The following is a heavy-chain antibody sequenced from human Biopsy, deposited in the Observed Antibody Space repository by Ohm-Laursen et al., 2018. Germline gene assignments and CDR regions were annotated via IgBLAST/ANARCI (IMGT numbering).Heavy chain of an antibody. Sequence: SQTLSLTCRVSDFPLSSGAFYWSWIRQRPGKGLEWIGYIYYSGTTSFNPSLKSRVTMSVDTSANHFSLKLNSVTAADTALYYCARPPASTWTGYFESWGQGSLVTVSS. V-gene: IGHV4-31*03. D-gene: IGHD6-13*01. CDR1: DFPLSSGAFY. CDR3: ARPPASTWTGYFES. J-gene: IGHJ4*02. CDR2: IYYSGTT.